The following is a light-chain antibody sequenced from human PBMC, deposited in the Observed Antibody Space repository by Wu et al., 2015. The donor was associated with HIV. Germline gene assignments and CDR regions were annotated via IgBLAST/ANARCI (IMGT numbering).Light chain of an antibody. V-gene: IGKV1-NL1*01. Sequence: DIQMTQSPSSLSASVGDRVTITCRASQDISNYLAWYQQKVGKAPELLLYGASSLENGVPSRFSGSGSGTEFTLTITSLQPEDVATYYCQKYNTRPWTFDRRTKVE. CDR1: QDISNY. CDR3: QKYNTRPWT. CDR2: GAS. J-gene: IGKJ1*01.